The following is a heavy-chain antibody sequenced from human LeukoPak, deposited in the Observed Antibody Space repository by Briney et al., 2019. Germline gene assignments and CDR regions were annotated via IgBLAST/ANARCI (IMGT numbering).Heavy chain of an antibody. V-gene: IGHV1-46*01. Sequence: ASVKVSCKASGYTLTSYYMHWVRQAPGQGLEWMAIISPSGGSTFYAQKFQGRVTMTRDMSTSTVYMELSSLRSKDTAVYYCARGLASYMDVWGKGTTVTVSS. D-gene: IGHD2-21*01. CDR2: ISPSGGST. J-gene: IGHJ6*03. CDR1: GYTLTSYY. CDR3: ARGLASYMDV.